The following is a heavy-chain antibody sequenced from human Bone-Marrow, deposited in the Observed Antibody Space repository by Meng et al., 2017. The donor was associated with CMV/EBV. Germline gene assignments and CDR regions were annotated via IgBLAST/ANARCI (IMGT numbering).Heavy chain of an antibody. CDR1: GFSRRSAW. Sequence: VEVVAAGGDLVQPWGSSRLSVAGAGFSRRSAWVRWVRQGPGKGLVWVARINSDGSSTSYADSVKGRFTISRDNAKNPLYLKMNSLRAEDTSVYYCARDLEGYPLDYWGQETLVTVSS. CDR3: ARDLEGYPLDY. D-gene: IGHD3-16*02. J-gene: IGHJ4*02. V-gene: IGHV3-74*01. CDR2: INSDGSST.